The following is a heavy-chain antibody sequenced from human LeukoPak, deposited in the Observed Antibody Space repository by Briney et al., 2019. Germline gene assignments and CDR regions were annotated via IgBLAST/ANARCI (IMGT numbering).Heavy chain of an antibody. CDR3: ARASWVSSTDAVR. Sequence: GGSLRLSCAVSGITLSNFGMSWVRQAPGKGLEWVAGISDSVGRTNYADSVKGRFTLSSDSSRNTVYLQLNNLRVEDTAIYYCARASWVSSTDAVRWGQGTLVTVSS. V-gene: IGHV3-23*01. CDR2: ISDSVGRT. CDR1: GITLSNFG. J-gene: IGHJ4*02. D-gene: IGHD3-16*01.